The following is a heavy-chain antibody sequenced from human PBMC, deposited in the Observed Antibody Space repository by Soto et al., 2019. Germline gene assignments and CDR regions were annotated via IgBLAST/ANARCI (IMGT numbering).Heavy chain of an antibody. CDR2: IIPIFGTA. Sequence: SVKVSCKASGGTFSSYAISWVRQAPGQGLEWMGGIIPIFGTANYAQKFQGRVTITADKSTSTAYMELSSLRSEDTAVYYCASETYYYDSSGPPRGRIFDYWGQGTLVTSPQ. V-gene: IGHV1-69*06. J-gene: IGHJ4*02. CDR1: GGTFSSYA. D-gene: IGHD3-22*01. CDR3: ASETYYYDSSGPPRGRIFDY.